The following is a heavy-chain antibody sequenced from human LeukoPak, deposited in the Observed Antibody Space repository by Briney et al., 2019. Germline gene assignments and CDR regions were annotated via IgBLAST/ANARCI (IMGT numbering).Heavy chain of an antibody. CDR1: GFTFSSYW. D-gene: IGHD3-3*01. CDR3: ARDGGYDFWSGYHRPDY. Sequence: GGSLRLSCAASGFTFSSYWMHWVRQAPGKGLVWVSRINSDGSSTSYADSVKGRFTISRDNAKNTLYLQMNSLRAEDTAVYYCARDGGYDFWSGYHRPDYWGQGTLVTVSS. J-gene: IGHJ4*02. CDR2: INSDGSST. V-gene: IGHV3-74*01.